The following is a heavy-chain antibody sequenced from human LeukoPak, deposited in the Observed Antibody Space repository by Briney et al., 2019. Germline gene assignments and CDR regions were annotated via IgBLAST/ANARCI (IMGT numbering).Heavy chain of an antibody. CDR1: GGSISSYY. CDR3: ARHDFYSNYPHNWFDP. J-gene: IGHJ5*02. V-gene: IGHV4-59*08. D-gene: IGHD4-11*01. CDR2: FYHSGNS. Sequence: SETLSLTXTVSGGSISSYYWSWIRQPPGKGLEWIGSFYHSGNSYYNPSLKSRVSISVDTSKNQFSLNLSSVTAADTALYYCARHDFYSNYPHNWFDPWGQGTLVTVSS.